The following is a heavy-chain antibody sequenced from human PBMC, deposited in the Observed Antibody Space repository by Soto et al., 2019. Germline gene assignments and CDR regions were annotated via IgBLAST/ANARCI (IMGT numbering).Heavy chain of an antibody. CDR1: GFIVRTNY. V-gene: IGHV3-53*02. CDR3: TSDLYDSSGSGT. D-gene: IGHD3-22*01. Sequence: EVQLVETGGGLIQPGGSLRLSCAASGFIVRTNYMSWVRQAPGKGLEWVSLIYSGGSTYYADSVKGRFTISRDNSKNTLYLQMNSLRAEDTAVYYCTSDLYDSSGSGTWGQGTLVIVSS. J-gene: IGHJ5*02. CDR2: IYSGGST.